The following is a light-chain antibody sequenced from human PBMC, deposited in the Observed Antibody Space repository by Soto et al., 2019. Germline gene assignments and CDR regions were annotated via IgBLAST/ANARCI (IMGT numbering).Light chain of an antibody. V-gene: IGKV1-39*01. CDR1: QNILTY. CDR2: GAS. CDR3: QQTYRSPFT. Sequence: DIQMTQSPSSLSASVGDNVTMSCRASQNILTYLNWYQQNPGRAPKLLLFGASILQDGVPSRFSGIGSGTEFTLTITSLRPEDFATYFCQQTYRSPFTFGPGTKVDVK. J-gene: IGKJ3*01.